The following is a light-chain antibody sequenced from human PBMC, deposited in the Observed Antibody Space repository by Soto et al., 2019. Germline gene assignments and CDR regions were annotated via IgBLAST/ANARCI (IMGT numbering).Light chain of an antibody. Sequence: QLVLTQPPSVSAAPGQKVTISCAGSSSNIGINPVSWYQQFPGIAPNLLIYDNNKRASGIPDRFSGSKSGTSATLDITGLQTGDQADYYCGTWDSLSPEGVFGGGTQLTVL. V-gene: IGLV1-51*01. CDR1: SSNIGINP. J-gene: IGLJ3*02. CDR3: GTWDSLSPEGV. CDR2: DNN.